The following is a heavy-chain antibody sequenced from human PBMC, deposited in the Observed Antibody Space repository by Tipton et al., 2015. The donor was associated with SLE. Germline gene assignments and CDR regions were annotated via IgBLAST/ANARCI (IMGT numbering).Heavy chain of an antibody. V-gene: IGHV4-34*01. J-gene: IGHJ4*02. CDR3: VRQRLWSDY. CDR1: SGSFSDYW. Sequence: TLSLTCAAYSGSFSDYWWSWIRQPPGKGLEWIGNIYYTGRTYYNPSLRSRVTISIDTSKSHFSLKLTSVTATDTAVYYCVRQRLWSDYWGQGNLVTVSS. CDR2: IYYTGRT. D-gene: IGHD2-21*01.